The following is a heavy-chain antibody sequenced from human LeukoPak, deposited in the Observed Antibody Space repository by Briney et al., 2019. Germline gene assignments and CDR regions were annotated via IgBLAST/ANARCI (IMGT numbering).Heavy chain of an antibody. D-gene: IGHD4-17*01. CDR2: ISSSARSQ. J-gene: IGHJ4*02. Sequence: GGSLRLSCAASGFTFSDYSMTWVRQAPGKGLEWVSSISSSARSQYYPDSLKGRLSISRDNAKNSLYLQINSLRAEDTAVYYCAKGVGDYLQYYFDQWGQGTLVTVSS. CDR1: GFTFSDYS. CDR3: AKGVGDYLQYYFDQ. V-gene: IGHV3-21*01.